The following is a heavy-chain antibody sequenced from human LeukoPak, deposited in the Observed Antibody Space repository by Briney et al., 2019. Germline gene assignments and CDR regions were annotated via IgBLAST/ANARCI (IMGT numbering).Heavy chain of an antibody. CDR3: ARTRRHYYGSGKNLTPWPAGLDV. CDR1: GGSFSDYY. CDR2: SGST. V-gene: IGHV4-59*01. Sequence: SETLSLTCTVSGGSFSDYYWTWIRQPPGKGLEWIGNSGSTNYNPSLKSRVTISVDTSKRHFSLTLSSVTEADTAVYYCARTRRHYYGSGKNLTPWPAGLDVWGQGTTVIVS. J-gene: IGHJ6*02. D-gene: IGHD3-10*01.